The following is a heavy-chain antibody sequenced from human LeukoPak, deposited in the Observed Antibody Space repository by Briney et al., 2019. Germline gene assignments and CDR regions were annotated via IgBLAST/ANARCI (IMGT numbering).Heavy chain of an antibody. V-gene: IGHV3-30*14. CDR2: ISYDGSNK. CDR3: ASNYDSSPRALDY. Sequence: GRSLRLSCAASGFTFSSYAMHWVRQAPGKGLEWVAVISYDGSNKYYADSVKGRFTISRDNSKNTLYLQMNSLRAEDTAVYYCASNYDSSPRALDYWGQGTLVTVSS. J-gene: IGHJ4*02. CDR1: GFTFSSYA. D-gene: IGHD3-22*01.